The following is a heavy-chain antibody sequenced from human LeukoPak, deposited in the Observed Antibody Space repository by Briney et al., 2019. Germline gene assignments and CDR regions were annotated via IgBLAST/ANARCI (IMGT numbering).Heavy chain of an antibody. J-gene: IGHJ6*03. CDR2: IYYSGST. CDR1: GGSISSGDYY. CDR3: ARGLDCSSTSCYTYYYMDV. D-gene: IGHD2-2*01. V-gene: IGHV4-30-4*08. Sequence: PSETLSLTCTVSGGSISSGDYYWSWIRQPPGKGLEWIGYIYYSGSTYYNPSLKSRVTISVDTSKNQFSLKLSSVTAADTAVYYCARGLDCSSTSCYTYYYMDVWGKGTTVTVSS.